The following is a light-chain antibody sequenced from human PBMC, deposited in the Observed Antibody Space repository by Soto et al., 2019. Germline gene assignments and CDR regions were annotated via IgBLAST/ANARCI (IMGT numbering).Light chain of an antibody. CDR1: QTGVSQY. Sequence: EMILTQSPDTLSLSRGERATLSCGAGQTGVSQYLAWYQQRPGQAPRLLIYDTSNRATGSPARFSGSGSGTDFTLTINSLQSEDFAVYYCQQYSNWPRTFGQGTRLEIK. V-gene: IGKV3-11*01. J-gene: IGKJ5*01. CDR3: QQYSNWPRT. CDR2: DTS.